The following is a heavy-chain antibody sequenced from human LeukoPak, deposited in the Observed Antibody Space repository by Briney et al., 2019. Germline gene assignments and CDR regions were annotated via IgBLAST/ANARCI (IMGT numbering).Heavy chain of an antibody. D-gene: IGHD3-22*01. CDR2: IYYSGST. V-gene: IGHV4-59*01. CDR1: GGSFSGYY. J-gene: IGHJ4*02. CDR3: ARAGRDYYDSSGYYFDY. Sequence: PSETLSLTCAVYGGSFSGYYWSWIRQPPGKGLEWIGYIYYSGSTNYNPSLKSRVTISIDTSKKQFSLKLNSVTTADTAVYYCARAGRDYYDSSGYYFDYWGQGTLVTVSS.